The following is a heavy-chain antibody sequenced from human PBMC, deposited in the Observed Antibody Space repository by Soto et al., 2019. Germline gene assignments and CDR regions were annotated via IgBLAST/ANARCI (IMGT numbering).Heavy chain of an antibody. J-gene: IGHJ4*02. CDR3: ARTLRYFDWLSPAYFDY. Sequence: SESLSLTCTVCGGCISSYYWSWIRQPPGKGLEWIGYIYYSGSTNYNPSLKSRVTISVDTSKNQFSLKLSSVTAADTAVYYCARTLRYFDWLSPAYFDYWGQGTLVTVSS. D-gene: IGHD3-9*01. CDR1: GGCISSYY. V-gene: IGHV4-59*01. CDR2: IYYSGST.